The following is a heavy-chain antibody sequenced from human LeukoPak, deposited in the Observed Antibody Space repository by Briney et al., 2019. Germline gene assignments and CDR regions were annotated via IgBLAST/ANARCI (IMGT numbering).Heavy chain of an antibody. D-gene: IGHD4/OR15-4a*01. V-gene: IGHV3-53*01. CDR2: IYSDNT. Sequence: GGSLRLSCTGSGCTVSSNSMSWVRQAPGKGLEWVSFIYSDNTHYSDSVNGRFTISTDNSKNPLYLQMTSLRAADTAVYYCATRAGAYSHPYDYWGQGTLVTASS. CDR1: GCTVSSNS. CDR3: ATRAGAYSHPYDY. J-gene: IGHJ4*02.